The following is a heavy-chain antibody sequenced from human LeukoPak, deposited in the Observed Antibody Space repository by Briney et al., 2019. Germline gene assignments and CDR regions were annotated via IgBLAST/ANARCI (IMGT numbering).Heavy chain of an antibody. CDR2: INPNSGGT. V-gene: IGHV1-2*02. CDR3: VTLGGYYDSSGYYYGDY. J-gene: IGHJ4*02. CDR1: GYTFTGYY. Sequence: ASVKVSCKASGYTFTGYYMHWVRQAPGQGLEWMGWINPNSGGTNYAQKFQGRVTMTRDTSISTAYMELSRLRSDDAAVYYCVTLGGYYDSSGYYYGDYWGQGALVTVSS. D-gene: IGHD3-22*01.